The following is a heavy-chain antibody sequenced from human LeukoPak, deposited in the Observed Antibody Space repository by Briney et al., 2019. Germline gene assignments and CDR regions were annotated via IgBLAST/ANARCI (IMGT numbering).Heavy chain of an antibody. V-gene: IGHV3-7*03. Sequence: PGGSLRLSCAASGFTLSTYWMNWVRQAPGKGLEWVATIKQDGSEKYYVDSVKGRFTISRDNAKNSLNLQMNSLRAEDTALYYCARDSYGDYSAFDYWGQGTLVTVSS. CDR1: GFTLSTYW. CDR2: IKQDGSEK. CDR3: ARDSYGDYSAFDY. D-gene: IGHD4-17*01. J-gene: IGHJ4*02.